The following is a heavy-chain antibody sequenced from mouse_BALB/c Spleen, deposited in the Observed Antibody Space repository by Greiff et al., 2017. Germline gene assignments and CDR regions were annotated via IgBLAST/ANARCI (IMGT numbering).Heavy chain of an antibody. V-gene: IGHV2-2*02. D-gene: IGHD2-14*01. Sequence: QVQLQQSGPSLVQPSQSLSITCTVSGFSLTSYGVHWVRQSPGKGLEWLGVIWSGGSTDYNAAFISRLSISKDNSKSQVFFKMNSLQANDTAIYYCASAYYRYDWFAYWGQGTLVTVSA. CDR1: GFSLTSYG. J-gene: IGHJ3*01. CDR3: ASAYYRYDWFAY. CDR2: IWSGGST.